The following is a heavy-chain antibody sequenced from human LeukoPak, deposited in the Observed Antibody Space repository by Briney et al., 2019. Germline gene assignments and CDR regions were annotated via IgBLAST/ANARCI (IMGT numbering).Heavy chain of an antibody. D-gene: IGHD1-26*01. CDR3: ARALGVAVWVDY. Sequence: GGSLRLSCAASGFTFSSYGMHWVRQAPGKGLEWVAFIRLDGSNKYYADSVKGRFTISRDNSKNTLYLQMNSLRAEDTAVYYCARALGVAVWVDYWGQGTLVTVSS. CDR2: IRLDGSNK. CDR1: GFTFSSYG. V-gene: IGHV3-30*02. J-gene: IGHJ4*02.